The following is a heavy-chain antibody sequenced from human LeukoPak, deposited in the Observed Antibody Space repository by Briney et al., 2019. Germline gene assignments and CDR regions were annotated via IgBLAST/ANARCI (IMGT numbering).Heavy chain of an antibody. D-gene: IGHD3-3*01. CDR1: GGSFSGYY. J-gene: IGHJ4*02. V-gene: IGHV4-34*01. CDR3: ARDRTDITIFGVVITHFDY. Sequence: SETLSLTCAVYGGSFSGYYWSWIRQPPGKGLEWIGEINHSGSTNYNPSLKSRATISVDTSKNQFSLKLSSVTAADTAVYYCARDRTDITIFGVVITHFDYWGQGTLVTVSS. CDR2: INHSGST.